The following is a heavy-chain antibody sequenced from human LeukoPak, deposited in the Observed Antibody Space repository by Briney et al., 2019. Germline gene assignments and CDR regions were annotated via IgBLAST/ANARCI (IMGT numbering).Heavy chain of an antibody. CDR1: GFTFSSYW. CDR3: ARGASGYSYG. J-gene: IGHJ4*02. D-gene: IGHD5-18*01. V-gene: IGHV3-74*01. CDR2: INSDGTST. Sequence: GGSLRLSCAASGFTFSSYWMHWVRQPPGKGLVWVSRINSDGTSTSYADSVKGRFTISRDNAENTLYLQMNSLRAEDTAVYYCARGASGYSYGWSQGTLVTVSS.